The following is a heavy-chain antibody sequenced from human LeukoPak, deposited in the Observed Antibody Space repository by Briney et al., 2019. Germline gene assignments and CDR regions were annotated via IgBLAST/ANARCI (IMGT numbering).Heavy chain of an antibody. J-gene: IGHJ4*02. D-gene: IGHD6-6*01. CDR1: GFTFSNAW. CDR3: ARTDSTSSGYFDY. Sequence: GGSLRLSCAASGFTFSNAWMSWVRQVPGKGLEWVANIKQDGSEKKYVDSVKGRFTISRDNAKNSLYLQMNSLRAEDTAVYYCARTDSTSSGYFDYWGQGTLVTVSS. CDR2: IKQDGSEK. V-gene: IGHV3-7*01.